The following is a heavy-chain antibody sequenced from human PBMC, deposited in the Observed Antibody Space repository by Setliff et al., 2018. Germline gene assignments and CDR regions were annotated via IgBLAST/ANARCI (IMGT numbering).Heavy chain of an antibody. CDR1: GYSISSGYY. D-gene: IGHD3-3*01. V-gene: IGHV4-38-2*02. J-gene: IGHJ6*03. Sequence: PSETLSLTCTVSGYSISSGYYWGWIRQPPRKGLEWIGSIYHSGSTYYNPSLKSRVTLSIDTSKNQFSLKLSSVTAADTAVYYCARVSYSFWSGSYYFYYMDVWGKGTTVTVSS. CDR3: ARVSYSFWSGSYYFYYMDV. CDR2: IYHSGST.